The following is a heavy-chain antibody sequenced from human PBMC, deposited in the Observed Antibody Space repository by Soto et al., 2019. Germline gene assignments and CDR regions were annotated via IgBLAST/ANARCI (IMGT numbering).Heavy chain of an antibody. D-gene: IGHD3-3*01. CDR3: ARAPDDFWSGYYSQRDYYYGMDV. J-gene: IGHJ6*02. Sequence: QVQLVESGGGVVQPGRSLRLSCAASGFTFSSYGMHWVRQTPGKGLEWVAVIWYDGSNKYYADSVKGRFTISRDNSKNTLYLQMNSLRAEDTAVYYCARAPDDFWSGYYSQRDYYYGMDVWGQGTTVTVSS. CDR2: IWYDGSNK. V-gene: IGHV3-33*01. CDR1: GFTFSSYG.